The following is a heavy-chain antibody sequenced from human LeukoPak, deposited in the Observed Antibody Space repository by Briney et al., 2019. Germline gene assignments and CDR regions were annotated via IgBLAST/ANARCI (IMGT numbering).Heavy chain of an antibody. CDR3: AKAEVGATTPLHYYGMDV. J-gene: IGHJ6*02. D-gene: IGHD1-26*01. V-gene: IGHV3-30*18. CDR2: ISYDGSNK. CDR1: GFTFSSYG. Sequence: GGSLRLSCAASGFTFSSYGMHWVRQAPGKGLEWVAVISYDGSNKYYADSVKGRFTISRDNSKNTLYLQMNSLRAEDTAVYYCAKAEVGATTPLHYYGMDVWGQGTTVTVSS.